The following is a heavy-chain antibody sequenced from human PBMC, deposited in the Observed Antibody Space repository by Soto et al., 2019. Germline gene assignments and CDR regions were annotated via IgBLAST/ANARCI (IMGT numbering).Heavy chain of an antibody. CDR3: SGGLGDAF. V-gene: IGHV3-7*04. CDR1: ESTVSRDW. D-gene: IGHD1-26*01. CDR2: INQDGSEK. Sequence: EVHLVESGGGLVQTGGSLRLSCAIFESTVSRDWMNWVRQAPGKGLEWVAHINQDGSEKYYVDSVKGRFTISRDNAKKSLNLQMNSLRPADTAIYYCSGGLGDAFWGQGTLVTVSS. J-gene: IGHJ4*02.